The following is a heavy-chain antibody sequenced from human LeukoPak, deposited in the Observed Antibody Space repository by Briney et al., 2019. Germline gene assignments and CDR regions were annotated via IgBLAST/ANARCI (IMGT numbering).Heavy chain of an antibody. CDR1: GFTFSSYG. CDR2: IRYDGSNK. CDR3: AKDGYIVVVTGYDAFDI. D-gene: IGHD2-21*02. V-gene: IGHV3-30*02. J-gene: IGHJ3*02. Sequence: GGSLRLSCAASGFTFSSYGMHWVRQAPGKGLEGVAFIRYDGSNKYYADSVKGRFTISRDNSKNTLYLQMNSLRAEDTAVYYCAKDGYIVVVTGYDAFDIWGQGTMVTVSS.